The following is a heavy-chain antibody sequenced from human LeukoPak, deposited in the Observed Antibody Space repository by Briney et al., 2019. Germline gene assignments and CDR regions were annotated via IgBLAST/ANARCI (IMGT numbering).Heavy chain of an antibody. V-gene: IGHV3-23*01. J-gene: IGHJ4*01. Sequence: GGSLRLSCAASGFTFSSFAMSWVRQAPGKGLEWVSTISDTGGSTYYADSVKGRFTISRDISKNTLYLQMNSLRAEDTAVYYCAKRGTVTTFGHCDYWGQEPWSPSPQ. CDR1: GFTFSSFA. CDR2: ISDTGGST. CDR3: AKRGTVTTFGHCDY. D-gene: IGHD4-17*01.